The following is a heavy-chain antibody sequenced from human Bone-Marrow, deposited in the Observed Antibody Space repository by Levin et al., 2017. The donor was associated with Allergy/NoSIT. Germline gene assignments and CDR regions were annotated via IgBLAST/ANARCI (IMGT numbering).Heavy chain of an antibody. V-gene: IGHV4-34*01. D-gene: IGHD2-15*01. CDR2: INHFGST. Sequence: PSETLSLTCAVYGGSFSGYYWSWIRQPPGKGLEWIGEINHFGSTNYNPSLKSRVTTSVDTSKNQFSLKLNSVTAADTAVYYCARVWGGGDVVVAAARRRTGSPFDYWGQGTLVTVSS. CDR1: GGSFSGYY. J-gene: IGHJ4*02. CDR3: ARVWGGGDVVVAAARRRTGSPFDY.